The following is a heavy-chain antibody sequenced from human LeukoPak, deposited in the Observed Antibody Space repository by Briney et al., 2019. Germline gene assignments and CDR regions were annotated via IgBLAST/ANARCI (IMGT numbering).Heavy chain of an antibody. Sequence: PGASLRLSCAASGFTFSSYAMSWVRQAPGNGMEWVSAISGSGGSTYYADSVKGRLTTSRDNSKNTLYLQMNSLRAEDTAVDYCAKVGAADISRRPNNCFDPWGQGTLVTVSS. J-gene: IGHJ5*02. V-gene: IGHV3-23*01. CDR3: AKVGAADISRRPNNCFDP. CDR1: GFTFSSYA. D-gene: IGHD6-13*01. CDR2: ISGSGGST.